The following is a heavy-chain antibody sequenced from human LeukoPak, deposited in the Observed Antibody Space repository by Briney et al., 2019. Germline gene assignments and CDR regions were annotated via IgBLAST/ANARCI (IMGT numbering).Heavy chain of an antibody. J-gene: IGHJ4*02. CDR3: ARGWASSWYYFDF. CDR2: TYDSGSS. V-gene: IGHV4-59*01. CDR1: GGSMRNYY. Sequence: SETLSLTCAVSGGSMRNYYWSWNRQPPGKGLEWIGYTYDSGSSSYNPSLRSRVSISIDTSKNQFSLNLSSVTAAVTAVYYCARGWASSWYYFDFWGQGTLVTVSS. D-gene: IGHD2-2*01.